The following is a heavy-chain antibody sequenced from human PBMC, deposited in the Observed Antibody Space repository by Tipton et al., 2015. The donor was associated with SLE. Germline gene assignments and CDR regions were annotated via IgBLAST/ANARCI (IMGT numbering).Heavy chain of an antibody. V-gene: IGHV4-34*01. J-gene: IGHJ4*02. D-gene: IGHD4-23*01. CDR3: VRRRATVINRIYFFDY. CDR2: INHSGIT. Sequence: TLSLTCAVHGGSFSDYFWSWIRQPPGKGLEWIGEINHSGITHYNPSLKSRIPMSVDTSKSEFSLKLSSVTAADTALYYCVRRRATVINRIYFFDYWGQGSQVTVSS. CDR1: GGSFSDYF.